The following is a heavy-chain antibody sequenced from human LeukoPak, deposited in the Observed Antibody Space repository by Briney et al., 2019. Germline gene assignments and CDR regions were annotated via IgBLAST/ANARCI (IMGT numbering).Heavy chain of an antibody. CDR1: GFAFNDYA. V-gene: IGHV3-9*01. Sequence: PGRSLRLSCAASGFAFNDYAMHWVRQAPGKGLEWVATISWNSGDIYYAGSVQGRFTISRDNAKNSLYLQMNSLRNEDTASYYCAKNIPSGEYAFDLWGQGTMVTVSS. D-gene: IGHD3-10*01. CDR3: AKNIPSGEYAFDL. J-gene: IGHJ3*01. CDR2: ISWNSGDI.